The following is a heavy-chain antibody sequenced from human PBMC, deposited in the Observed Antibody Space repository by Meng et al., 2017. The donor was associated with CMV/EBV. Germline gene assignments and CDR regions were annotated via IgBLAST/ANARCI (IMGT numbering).Heavy chain of an antibody. CDR3: ARVWDSGWDY. CDR2: INHSGST. Sequence: GHLAQGGAGRLKPSETRSLSCAVYGGSSSGYYWSWIRQPPGKGLEWIGEINHSGSTNYNPSLKSRVTISVDTSKNQFSLKLSSVTAADTAVYYCARVWDSGWDYWGQGTLVTVSS. J-gene: IGHJ4*02. D-gene: IGHD3-22*01. V-gene: IGHV4-34*01. CDR1: GGSSSGYY.